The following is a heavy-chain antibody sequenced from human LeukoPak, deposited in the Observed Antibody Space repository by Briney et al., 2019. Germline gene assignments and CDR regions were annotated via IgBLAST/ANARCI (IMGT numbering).Heavy chain of an antibody. J-gene: IGHJ4*02. D-gene: IGHD3-22*01. CDR2: IYYSGST. CDR1: GGSISSSSYY. V-gene: IGHV4-39*07. Sequence: SETLSLTCTVSGGSISSSSYYWGWIRQPPGKGLEWIGSIYYSGSTYYNPSLKSRVTISVDTSKNQFSLKLSSVTAADTAVYYCATNYYDSSGVFDYWGQGTLVTVSS. CDR3: ATNYYDSSGVFDY.